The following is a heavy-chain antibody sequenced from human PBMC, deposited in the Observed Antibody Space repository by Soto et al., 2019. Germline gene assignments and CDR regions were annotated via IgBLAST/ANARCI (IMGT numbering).Heavy chain of an antibody. CDR1: GFTVSSYG. V-gene: IGHV3-23*01. CDR2: IIDSGSST. CDR3: AKGRSYYYYYGVDV. J-gene: IGHJ6*02. Sequence: PGWSLRLSCAASGFTVSSYGMNWVRQAPGKGLEWVSDIIDSGSSTYYADSVKGRFTISRDNSKSTLYLQMNSLRAEDTALYYCAKGRSYYYYYGVDVWGQGTTVTVSS.